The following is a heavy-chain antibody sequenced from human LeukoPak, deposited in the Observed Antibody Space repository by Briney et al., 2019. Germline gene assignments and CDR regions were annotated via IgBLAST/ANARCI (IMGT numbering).Heavy chain of an antibody. CDR1: GFTFSSYW. J-gene: IGHJ4*02. V-gene: IGHV3-7*01. Sequence: GGSLRLSCAASGFTFSSYWMSWVRQAPEKGLEWVANIKLDGSDKYYVDSVKGRFTISRDNAKNSLYLQMNSLRAEDTAVYYCARNSPERGYSYGPLDNYFDYWGQGTLVTVSS. CDR3: ARNSPERGYSYGPLDNYFDY. D-gene: IGHD5-18*01. CDR2: IKLDGSDK.